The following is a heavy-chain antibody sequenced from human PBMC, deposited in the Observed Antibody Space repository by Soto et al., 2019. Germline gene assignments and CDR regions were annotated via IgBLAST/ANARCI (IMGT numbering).Heavy chain of an antibody. D-gene: IGHD5-18*01. J-gene: IGHJ4*02. CDR3: ARYGYSYSMRFFDK. CDR2: MYHSGST. Sequence: SETLCLTCAVSGHSISSGFYYWGWIRQPPGKGLEWIGSMYHSGSTYYNPSLKSRVTMSVDTSKNQLSLKLTSLTAADTAVYYCARYGYSYSMRFFDKWGQGTRVTVSS. CDR1: GHSISSGFYY. V-gene: IGHV4-38-2*01.